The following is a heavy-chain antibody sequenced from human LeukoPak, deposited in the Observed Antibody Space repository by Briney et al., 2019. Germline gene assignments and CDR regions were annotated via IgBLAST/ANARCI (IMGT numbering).Heavy chain of an antibody. J-gene: IGHJ6*02. D-gene: IGHD2-2*01. CDR1: GFTFSTYW. CDR3: ARDQAVCSSTSCYHYYYFYAMDV. Sequence: PGGSLRLSCAASGFTFSTYWMTWVRQAPGKGLEWVANIKQAGSEKYYVDSVKGRFTISRDNAKNSLYLQMNSLRAEDTAVYYCARDQAVCSSTSCYHYYYFYAMDVWGQGTTVTVSS. V-gene: IGHV3-7*01. CDR2: IKQAGSEK.